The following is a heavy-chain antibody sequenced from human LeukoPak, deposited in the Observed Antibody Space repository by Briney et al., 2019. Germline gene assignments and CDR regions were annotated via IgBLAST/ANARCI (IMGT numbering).Heavy chain of an antibody. Sequence: ASVRVSCKTSGYRFTKYGISWVRQAPGQGLEWMGWINPADGNTTSARKFHGRLIMTTDTSTNTAHMEMRGLRSDDTAVYYGARQLVFDYWGQGTLVSVSS. J-gene: IGHJ4*02. CDR2: INPADGNT. CDR1: GYRFTKYG. CDR3: ARQLVFDY. V-gene: IGHV1-18*04.